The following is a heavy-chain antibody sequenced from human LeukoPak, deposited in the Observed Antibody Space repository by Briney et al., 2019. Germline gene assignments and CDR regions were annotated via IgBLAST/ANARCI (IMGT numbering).Heavy chain of an antibody. J-gene: IGHJ4*01. V-gene: IGHV4-61*01. CDR3: ARLSEYSYGFYFDY. D-gene: IGHD5-18*01. Sequence: SETLSLTCTVSGGSVSSNSYHWSWIRQPPGKGLEWIGYIRYSGSTNKNPSLKSRVTISVDASKNQFSLNLSSVTAADTALYYCARLSEYSYGFYFDYWGQEPWSPSPQ. CDR1: GGSVSSNSYH. CDR2: IRYSGST.